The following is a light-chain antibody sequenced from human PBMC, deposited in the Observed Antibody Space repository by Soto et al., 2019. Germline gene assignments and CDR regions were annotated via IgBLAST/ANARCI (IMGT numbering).Light chain of an antibody. CDR2: DAS. J-gene: IGKJ4*01. CDR3: QQYDNLPLT. V-gene: IGKV1-33*01. Sequence: DIQMTQSPSSLSASVGDRVTITCQASQDISTYLNWYQHKPGKAPKLLICDASNLESGVPSSFSGSGSGTHFTFTISSLQPEDIATYYCQQYDNLPLTFGGGTKVEIK. CDR1: QDISTY.